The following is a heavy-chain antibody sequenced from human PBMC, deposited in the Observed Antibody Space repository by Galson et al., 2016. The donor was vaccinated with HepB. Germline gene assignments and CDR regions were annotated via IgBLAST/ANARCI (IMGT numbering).Heavy chain of an antibody. D-gene: IGHD3-22*01. CDR2: ISIGSSYI. CDR1: GFTFSTYT. Sequence: SLRLSCAASGFTFSTYTMNGVRQAPGKGLEWVSSISIGSSYIYYADSVKGRFTISRDNAKNSLYLQMNSLRGEDTAVYYCAREAFYYDTWGRGTLVTVAS. V-gene: IGHV3-21*01. J-gene: IGHJ2*01. CDR3: AREAFYYDT.